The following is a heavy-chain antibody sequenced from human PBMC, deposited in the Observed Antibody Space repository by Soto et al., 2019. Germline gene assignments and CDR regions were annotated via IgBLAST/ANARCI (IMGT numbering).Heavy chain of an antibody. CDR3: AKIGGGYCSGGSCYKVDY. CDR2: ISYDGSNK. V-gene: IGHV3-30*18. J-gene: IGHJ4*02. Sequence: PGGSLRLSSAASGFTFSSYGMHWVRQAPGKGLEWVAVISYDGSNKYYADSVKGRFTISRDNSKNTLYLQMNSLRAEDTAVYYCAKIGGGYCSGGSCYKVDYWGQGTLVTVSS. CDR1: GFTFSSYG. D-gene: IGHD2-15*01.